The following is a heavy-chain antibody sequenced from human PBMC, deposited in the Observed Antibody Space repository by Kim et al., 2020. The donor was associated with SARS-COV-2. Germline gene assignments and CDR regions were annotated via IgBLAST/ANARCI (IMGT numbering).Heavy chain of an antibody. Sequence: DSVKGRFTISRDNSQNTLYLQMNSLRAEDTAVYYCARDLARYYYGSGLDYWGQGTLVTVSS. CDR3: ARDLARYYYGSGLDY. J-gene: IGHJ4*02. D-gene: IGHD3-10*01. V-gene: IGHV3-30*01.